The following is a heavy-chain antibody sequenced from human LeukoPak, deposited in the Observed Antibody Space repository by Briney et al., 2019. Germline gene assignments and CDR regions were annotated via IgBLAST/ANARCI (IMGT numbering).Heavy chain of an antibody. CDR3: ARGEDGDYYFQH. D-gene: IGHD4-17*01. V-gene: IGHV4-34*01. CDR1: GGSFSGSY. CDR2: INHSGSG. J-gene: IGHJ1*01. Sequence: PSETLSLTCAVYGGSFSGSYWSWILQPPRKGLEWIGEINHSGSGNYNPSLKSRVTISVDTSKNQFSLKLSSVTAADTAVYYCARGEDGDYYFQHWGQGTLVTVSS.